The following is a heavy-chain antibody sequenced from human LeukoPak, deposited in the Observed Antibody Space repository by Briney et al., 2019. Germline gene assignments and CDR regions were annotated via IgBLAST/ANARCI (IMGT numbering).Heavy chain of an antibody. J-gene: IGHJ4*02. Sequence: KPGGSLRLSCAASGFSLSDYYMSWIRQAPGKGLEWVSYISSSSSYTNYADSVKGRFTISRDNAKNSLYMQMDSLRAEDTAVYYCARDGYSSSWYWFDYWGQGTLVTVSS. D-gene: IGHD6-13*01. CDR1: GFSLSDYY. CDR2: ISSSSSYT. CDR3: ARDGYSSSWYWFDY. V-gene: IGHV3-11*06.